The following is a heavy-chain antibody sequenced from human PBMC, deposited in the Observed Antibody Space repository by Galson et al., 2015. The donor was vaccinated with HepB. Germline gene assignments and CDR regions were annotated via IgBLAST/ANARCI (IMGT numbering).Heavy chain of an antibody. V-gene: IGHV1-3*01. CDR2: INAGNGNT. CDR1: GYTFTSYA. CDR3: ARSARWLAYYYYGMDV. Sequence: SVKVSCKASGYTFTSYAMHWVRQAPGQRLEWMGWINAGNGNTKYSQNFQGRVTIARDTSASTGYMELSSLRSEDTAVYYCARSARWLAYYYYGMDVWGQGTTVTVSS. J-gene: IGHJ6*02. D-gene: IGHD6-19*01.